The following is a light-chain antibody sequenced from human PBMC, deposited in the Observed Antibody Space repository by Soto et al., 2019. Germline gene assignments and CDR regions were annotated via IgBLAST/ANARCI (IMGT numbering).Light chain of an antibody. Sequence: DIQMTQSPSTLSASVGDRVIITCRASQSISDYLAWYQQKPGKAPKLLIYAASSLQSGVPSRFSGSGSGTEFTLTISSLQPDDFATYYCQQYNSYSQTFGQGTKVDI. CDR3: QQYNSYSQT. CDR2: AAS. J-gene: IGKJ1*01. CDR1: QSISDY. V-gene: IGKV1-5*01.